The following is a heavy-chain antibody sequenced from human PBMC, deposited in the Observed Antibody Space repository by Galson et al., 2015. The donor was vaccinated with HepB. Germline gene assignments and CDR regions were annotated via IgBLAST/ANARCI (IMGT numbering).Heavy chain of an antibody. V-gene: IGHV3-23*01. CDR1: GFPFSSYA. Sequence: SLRLSCAASGFPFSSYALSWVRQAPGKGLEWISAISGSGGTTHFADSVKGRFTISRDNSKHTMYLQMNSLRAEDTAVYYCARTRYNFWGAYFDWFDPWGQGTLVTVSS. CDR3: ARTRYNFWGAYFDWFDP. J-gene: IGHJ5*02. CDR2: ISGSGGTT. D-gene: IGHD3-3*01.